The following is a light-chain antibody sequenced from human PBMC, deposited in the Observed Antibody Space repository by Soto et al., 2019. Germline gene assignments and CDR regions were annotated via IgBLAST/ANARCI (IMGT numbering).Light chain of an antibody. CDR1: STDIVTYNY. V-gene: IGLV2-14*01. Sequence: QSVLTQPPSASGTPGQRVNISCSGTSTDIVTYNYVSWYQQHPGKAPKLLIYEVTNRPSGVSARFSGSKSGNAASLTISGLQAADEADYYCSSYTTTNSWVFGGGTKLTVL. CDR3: SSYTTTNSWV. J-gene: IGLJ3*02. CDR2: EVT.